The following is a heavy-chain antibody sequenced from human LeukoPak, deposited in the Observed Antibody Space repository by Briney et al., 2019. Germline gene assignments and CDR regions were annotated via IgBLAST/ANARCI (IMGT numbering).Heavy chain of an antibody. Sequence: GGSLRLSCAASGFTFSSYWMSWVRQAPGKGLEWVANINQDGSEKYYVDSVKGRFTISRDNSKNTLYLQMNSLRAEDTAVYYCAKDWDSSSHPAEYFQHWGQGTLVTVSS. J-gene: IGHJ1*01. D-gene: IGHD6-13*01. CDR1: GFTFSSYW. CDR3: AKDWDSSSHPAEYFQH. CDR2: INQDGSEK. V-gene: IGHV3-7*03.